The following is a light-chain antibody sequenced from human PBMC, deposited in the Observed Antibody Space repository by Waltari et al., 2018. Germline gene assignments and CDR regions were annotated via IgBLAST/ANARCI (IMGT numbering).Light chain of an antibody. V-gene: IGLV2-23*03. CDR1: RSVIGSYNL. CDR2: EGT. J-gene: IGLJ2*01. CDR3: CSYAGSSIFEV. Sequence: QSALTQPASVSGSPGQSITISCTGTRSVIGSYNLVSCYQQHPGKAPKLLIYEGTKRPSGVSNRFSGAKSGNTASLTISGLQTEDEADYYCCSYAGSSIFEVFGGGTKLTVL.